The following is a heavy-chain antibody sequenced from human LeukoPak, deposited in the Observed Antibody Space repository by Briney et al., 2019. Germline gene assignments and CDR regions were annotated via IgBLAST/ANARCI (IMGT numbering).Heavy chain of an antibody. J-gene: IGHJ4*02. D-gene: IGHD3-16*02. CDR1: GYTFATYG. V-gene: IGHV1-18*01. CDR2: ISAYNGNT. Sequence: ASVNVSCKASGYTFATYGISWVRQAPGQGLEWMGWISAYNGNTSYDQILKGRVTLTTDTSTSKAYMELRSLRSDDTAVYYCGRDQASGGGSYQDYWGQGSLVTVSS. CDR3: GRDQASGGGSYQDY.